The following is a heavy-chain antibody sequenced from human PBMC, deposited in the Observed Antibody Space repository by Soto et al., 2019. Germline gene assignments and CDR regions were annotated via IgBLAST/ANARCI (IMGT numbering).Heavy chain of an antibody. V-gene: IGHV3-53*04. CDR1: GFTVSSHY. J-gene: IGHJ2*01. Sequence: EVQLVESGGGLVQPGGSLRLSCAASGFTVSSHYMSWVRQAPGKGLEWVSRIYSGGRTYYADSVRGRSTISRHDSKNTLYLEMNSLGAEDTAVYYCARHLRLVGFGEYDLWGRGTLVTVSS. D-gene: IGHD3-10*01. CDR2: IYSGGRT. CDR3: ARHLRLVGFGEYDL.